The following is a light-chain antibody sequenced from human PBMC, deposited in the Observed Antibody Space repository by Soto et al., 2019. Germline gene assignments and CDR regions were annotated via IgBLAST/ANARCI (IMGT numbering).Light chain of an antibody. V-gene: IGLV2-14*01. Sequence: QPVLTQPASVSGSPGQSITISCTGTSSDVGGYNYVSWYQQHPGKAPKLMIYDVSNRPSGVSNRFSGSKSGNTASLTISGLQAEDEADYYCSSYTSSSTPHVVFGGGTTVTVL. CDR1: SSDVGGYNY. J-gene: IGLJ2*01. CDR3: SSYTSSSTPHVV. CDR2: DVS.